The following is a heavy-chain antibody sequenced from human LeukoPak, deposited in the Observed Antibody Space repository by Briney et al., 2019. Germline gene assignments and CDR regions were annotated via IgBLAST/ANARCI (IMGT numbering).Heavy chain of an antibody. V-gene: IGHV3-74*01. CDR1: GFTFSSYA. J-gene: IGHJ4*02. CDR3: AKSDYFDC. CDR2: IKSDGSTT. Sequence: GGSLRLSCSASGFTFSSYAMHWVRQAPGKGLVWVSRIKSDGSTTSYADSVRGRFTISRDNAKNTLYLQMNSLRTEDTAVYYCAKSDYFDCWGQGILVTVSS.